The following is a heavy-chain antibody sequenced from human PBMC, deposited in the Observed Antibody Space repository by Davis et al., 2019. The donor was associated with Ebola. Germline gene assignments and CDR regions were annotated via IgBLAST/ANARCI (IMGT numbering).Heavy chain of an antibody. CDR1: GFTFSSYA. V-gene: IGHV3-30*18. Sequence: PGGSLRLSCAASGFTFSSYAMHWVRQAPGKGLEWVAVISYDGSNKYYADSVKGRFTISRDNSKNTLYLQMNSLGAEDTAMYYCAKLLMGQLSHFDYWGQGTLVTVSS. CDR2: ISYDGSNK. J-gene: IGHJ4*02. CDR3: AKLLMGQLSHFDY. D-gene: IGHD6-6*01.